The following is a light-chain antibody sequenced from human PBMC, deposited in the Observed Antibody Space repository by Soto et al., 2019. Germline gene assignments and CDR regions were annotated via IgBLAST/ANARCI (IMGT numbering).Light chain of an antibody. V-gene: IGLV3-21*01. Sequence: SYELTQAPSVSVAPGETARITCGGDNVGSDKSVQWYQHKPGQAPVLVIYYDGDRPSGIPERFSGSNSGNTATLTISRVEVGDEADYYCQVWESSNNHVVFGDGTKLTVL. CDR3: QVWESSNNHVV. CDR1: NVGSDKS. CDR2: YDG. J-gene: IGLJ2*01.